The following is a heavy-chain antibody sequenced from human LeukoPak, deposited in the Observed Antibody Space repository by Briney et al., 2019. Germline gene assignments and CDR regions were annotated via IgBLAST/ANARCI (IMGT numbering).Heavy chain of an antibody. CDR2: IVVGSGNT. CDR1: GFTFTSSA. CDR3: AAGIRGNYDFWSGYLED. J-gene: IGHJ4*02. D-gene: IGHD3-3*01. Sequence: SVKVSCKASGFTFTSSAVQWVRQARGQRLEWIGWIVVGSGNTNYAQKFQERVTITRDMSTSTAYMELSSLRSEDTAVYYCAAGIRGNYDFWSGYLEDWGQGTLVTVSS. V-gene: IGHV1-58*01.